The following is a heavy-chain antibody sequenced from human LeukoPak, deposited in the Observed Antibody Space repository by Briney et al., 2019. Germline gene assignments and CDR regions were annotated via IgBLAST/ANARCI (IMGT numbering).Heavy chain of an antibody. CDR2: ISSNGGST. V-gene: IGHV3-64*01. CDR1: GFTFSSYA. Sequence: PGGSLRLSCAASGFTFSSYAMHWVRQAPGKGLGYVSAISSNGGSTYYANSVKGRFTISRDNSKNTLYLQMGSLRAEDMAVYYCARGWKFDYWGQGTLVTVSS. D-gene: IGHD1-1*01. J-gene: IGHJ4*02. CDR3: ARGWKFDY.